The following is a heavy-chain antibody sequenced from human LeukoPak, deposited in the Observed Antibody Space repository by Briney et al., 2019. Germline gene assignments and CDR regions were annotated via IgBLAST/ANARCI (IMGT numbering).Heavy chain of an antibody. CDR3: GTSIAVASNDGFDI. CDR2: IYYSGST. V-gene: IGHV4-39*01. D-gene: IGHD6-19*01. Sequence: SETLSLTCTVSGGSISSNSHYWGWIRQPPGKGLEWIGSIYYSGSTYYNPSLKSRVTISVDTSKNQFSLKLSSVTAADTAVYYCGTSIAVASNDGFDIWGQGTKVTVSS. CDR1: GGSISSNSHY. J-gene: IGHJ3*02.